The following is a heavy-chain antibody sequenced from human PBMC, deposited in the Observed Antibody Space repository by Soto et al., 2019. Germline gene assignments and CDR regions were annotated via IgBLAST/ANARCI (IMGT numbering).Heavy chain of an antibody. V-gene: IGHV3-30-3*01. CDR2: ISYDGSNK. D-gene: IGHD6-13*01. J-gene: IGHJ4*02. CDR3: ARFLSGGSSWPDY. CDR1: GFTFSSYA. Sequence: PGGSLRLSCAASGFTFSSYAMHWVRQAPGKGLEWVAVISYDGSNKYYADSVKGRFTISRDNSKNTLYLQMNSLRAEDTAVYYCARFLSGGSSWPDYWGQGTLVTVSS.